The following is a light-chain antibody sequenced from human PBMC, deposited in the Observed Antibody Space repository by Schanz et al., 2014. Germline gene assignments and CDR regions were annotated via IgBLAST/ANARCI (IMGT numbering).Light chain of an antibody. V-gene: IGLV2-8*01. CDR3: SSYAGSNNLV. CDR1: SSDVGGYKY. CDR2: DVS. J-gene: IGLJ2*01. Sequence: QSALTQPASASGSPGQSVTISCTGTSSDVGGYKYVSWYQQHPGKAPKLMIYDVSKRPSGVPDRFSGSKSGNTASLTVSGLQAEDEADYYCSSYAGSNNLVFGGGTKLTVL.